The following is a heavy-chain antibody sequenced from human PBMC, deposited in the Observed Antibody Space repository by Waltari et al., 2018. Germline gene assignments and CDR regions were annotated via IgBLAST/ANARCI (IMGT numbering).Heavy chain of an antibody. CDR1: GGSISSHY. Sequence: QVKLQESGPGLVKPSETLSLTCTVSGGSISSHYWNWIRHPAGKGLEWIGRIYTSGRTRYNPSLKGRVTMSVDASKNQFFLRLSSVTAADTAVYYCAGSSNFGLYGLDVWGQGTTVTVSS. CDR2: IYTSGRT. J-gene: IGHJ6*02. CDR3: AGSSNFGLYGLDV. V-gene: IGHV4-4*07. D-gene: IGHD3-3*01.